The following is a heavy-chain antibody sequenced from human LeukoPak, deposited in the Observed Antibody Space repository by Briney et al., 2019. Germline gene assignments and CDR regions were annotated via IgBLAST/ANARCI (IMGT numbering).Heavy chain of an antibody. J-gene: IGHJ3*02. Sequence: GGSLRLSCTASGFTFSSYWMSWVRQAPGKGLEWVANINQDGGEKYYVDSVKGRFTISRDNAKNSLYLQMESLRAEDTAVCYCGRVPGPFDIWGQGTMVTVSS. D-gene: IGHD1-1*01. CDR3: GRVPGPFDI. CDR1: GFTFSSYW. CDR2: INQDGGEK. V-gene: IGHV3-7*01.